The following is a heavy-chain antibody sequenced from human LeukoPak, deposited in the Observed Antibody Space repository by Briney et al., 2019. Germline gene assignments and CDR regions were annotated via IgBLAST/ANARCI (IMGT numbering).Heavy chain of an antibody. D-gene: IGHD3-3*01. CDR2: TYYRSKWYN. Sequence: SQTLSLTCAISGDSVSGNRVAWNWIRQSPSRGLEWLGRTYYRSKWYNDYAVSVKSRITINPDTSKNQFSLQLNSVTPEDTAVYSCARGYYDFWSAYYTHFDYWGQGTLVTVSS. J-gene: IGHJ4*02. V-gene: IGHV6-1*01. CDR1: GDSVSGNRVA. CDR3: ARGYYDFWSAYYTHFDY.